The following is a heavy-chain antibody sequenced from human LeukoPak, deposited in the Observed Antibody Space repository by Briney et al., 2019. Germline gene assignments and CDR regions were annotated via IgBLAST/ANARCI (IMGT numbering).Heavy chain of an antibody. V-gene: IGHV4-30-2*01. Sequence: PSETLSLTCAVSGGSISSGGYSWSWIRQPPGKGLEWIGYIYHSGSTYYNPSLKSRVTISVDRSKNQFSLKLSSVTAADTAVYYCARGGVTMVRGVPQAEYFQHWGQGTLVTVSS. CDR3: ARGGVTMVRGVPQAEYFQH. CDR2: IYHSGST. CDR1: GGSISSGGYS. J-gene: IGHJ1*01. D-gene: IGHD3-10*01.